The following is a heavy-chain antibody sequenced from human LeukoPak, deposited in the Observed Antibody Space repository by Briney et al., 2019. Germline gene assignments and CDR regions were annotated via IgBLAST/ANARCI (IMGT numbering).Heavy chain of an antibody. D-gene: IGHD5-12*01. CDR1: GFTLSYYG. CDR2: ISYDGSNE. J-gene: IGHJ6*02. Sequence: GRSLRLSCAASGFTLSYYGMHWVRQAPGKGLEWVVVISYDGSNEYYADSVKGRFTISRDNSKNTLYLQMNSLRAEDTAVYYCAKAYGGYESHYYYYGMDVWGQGTTVTVSS. CDR3: AKAYGGYESHYYYYGMDV. V-gene: IGHV3-30*18.